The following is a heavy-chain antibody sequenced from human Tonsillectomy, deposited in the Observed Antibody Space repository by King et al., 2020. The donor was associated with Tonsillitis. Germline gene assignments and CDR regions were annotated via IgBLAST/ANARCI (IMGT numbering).Heavy chain of an antibody. V-gene: IGHV4-39*07. CDR3: ARPSWYGERYFDY. D-gene: IGHD3-10*01. Sequence: LQLQESGPGLVKPSETLSLTCTVSGGSISGSSYYWGWIRQPPGKGLEWIGSIYYSGSTYDNPSLKSRVTISVDTSKNQFSLKLTSVTAADTAVYYCARPSWYGERYFDYWGQGTLVTVSS. CDR2: IYYSGST. CDR1: GGSISGSSYY. J-gene: IGHJ4*02.